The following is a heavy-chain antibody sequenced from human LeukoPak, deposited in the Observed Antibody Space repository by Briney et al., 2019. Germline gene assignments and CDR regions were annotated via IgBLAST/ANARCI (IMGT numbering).Heavy chain of an antibody. CDR3: AKRGVVIRVFLVGFHKEAYYFDS. CDR2: LSGSGGGT. Sequence: GGSLRLSWAVSGITLSNYGMSWVRQPPGKGLEWVAGLSGSGGGTHYADSVQGRFTISRDNPKNTLYLQMNSLRAEDTAVYFCAKRGVVIRVFLVGFHKEAYYFDSWGQGALVTVSS. CDR1: GITLSNYG. D-gene: IGHD3-10*01. J-gene: IGHJ4*02. V-gene: IGHV3-23*01.